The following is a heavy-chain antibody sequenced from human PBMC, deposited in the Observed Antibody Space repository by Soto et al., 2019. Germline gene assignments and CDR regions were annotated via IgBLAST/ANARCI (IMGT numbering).Heavy chain of an antibody. CDR1: GFMFGVYW. J-gene: IGHJ4*02. Sequence: GGSLRLSCEASGFMFGVYWMSWDRQAPGKGLEWVANINDDGSERNYVDSVKGRFTISRDTPNNLLFLQMNSLRDEDTAVYYCAREFYGYYTYGPGDYWGQGTLVTVSS. D-gene: IGHD3-3*01. CDR2: INDDGSER. CDR3: AREFYGYYTYGPGDY. V-gene: IGHV3-7*01.